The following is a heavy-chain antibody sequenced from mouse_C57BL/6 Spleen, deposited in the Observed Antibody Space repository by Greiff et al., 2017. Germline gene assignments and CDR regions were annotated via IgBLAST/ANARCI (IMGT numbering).Heavy chain of an antibody. J-gene: IGHJ3*01. D-gene: IGHD3-2*02. CDR1: GYTFTSYW. Sequence: QVQLQQPGAELVKPGASVKMSCKASGYTFTSYWITWVKQRPGQGLEWIGDIYPGSGSTNYNEKFKGKATLTVDTSSSTAYMQLSSLTSEDSAVYYCARGSSGYAWFAYWGQGTLVTVSA. CDR2: IYPGSGST. V-gene: IGHV1-55*01. CDR3: ARGSSGYAWFAY.